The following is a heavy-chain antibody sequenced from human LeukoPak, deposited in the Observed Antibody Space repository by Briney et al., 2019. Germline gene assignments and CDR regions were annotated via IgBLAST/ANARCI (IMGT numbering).Heavy chain of an antibody. D-gene: IGHD3-10*01. CDR3: ARGRITMVRGVIIYWFDP. V-gene: IGHV1-8*03. CDR2: MNPNSGNT. J-gene: IGHJ5*02. CDR1: GYTFTSYD. Sequence: GASVKVSXKASGYTFTSYDINWVRQATGQGLEWMGWMNPNSGNTGYAQKFQGRVTITRNTSISTAYMELSSLRSEDTAVYYCARGRITMVRGVIIYWFDPWGQGTLVTVSS.